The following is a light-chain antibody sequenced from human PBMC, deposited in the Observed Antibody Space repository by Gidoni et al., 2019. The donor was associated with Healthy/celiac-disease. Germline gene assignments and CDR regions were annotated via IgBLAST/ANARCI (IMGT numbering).Light chain of an antibody. CDR3: QQYDNLPPLT. CDR1: QDISNY. V-gene: IGKV1-33*01. CDR2: DAS. J-gene: IGKJ4*01. Sequence: DIHITQSPSSLSASVGARVTITCQASQDISNYLNWYQQKPGKAPKLLIYDASNLETGVPSRFSGSGSGTDFTFTISSLQPEDIATYYCQQYDNLPPLTFGGGTKVEIK.